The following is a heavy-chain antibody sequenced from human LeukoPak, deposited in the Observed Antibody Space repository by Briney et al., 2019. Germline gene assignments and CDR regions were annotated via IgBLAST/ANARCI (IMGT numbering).Heavy chain of an antibody. CDR1: GFSFGSIG. Sequence: GSLRLSFAASGFSFGSIGMHWVRQAPGQGLEWGEFIRYDGSTRYYADSVKGRFIISRDISENTLYLQMNSLRTEDTAMYYCAKDGPASGLSYFDYWGQGTLVTVSS. CDR2: IRYDGSTR. D-gene: IGHD2-2*01. V-gene: IGHV3-30*02. CDR3: AKDGPASGLSYFDY. J-gene: IGHJ4*02.